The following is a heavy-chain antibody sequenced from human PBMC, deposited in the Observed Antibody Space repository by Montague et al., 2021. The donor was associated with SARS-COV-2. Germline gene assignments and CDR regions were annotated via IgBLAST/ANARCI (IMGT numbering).Heavy chain of an antibody. J-gene: IGHJ4*02. CDR3: AGTEGSGWYREVDY. CDR2: IHIGGTS. V-gene: IGHV4-39*07. CDR1: GDSISSGGYF. Sequence: SETLSLTCTVSGDSISSGGYFWGWIRQPPGKGLEWIASIHIGGTSYLNPSLKSRVTTSIDSSKNQFSLNVTSVTAADTAVYYCAGTEGSGWYREVDYWGQGTLVTVSS. D-gene: IGHD6-19*01.